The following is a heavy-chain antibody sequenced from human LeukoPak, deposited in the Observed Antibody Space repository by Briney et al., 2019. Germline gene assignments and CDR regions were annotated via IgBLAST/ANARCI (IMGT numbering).Heavy chain of an antibody. CDR2: INPNSGGT. V-gene: IGHV1-2*04. CDR1: GYTFTGYY. Sequence: ASVKVSCKASGYTFTGYYMHWVRQAPGQGLEWMGWINPNSGGTNYAQKFQGWVTRTRDTSISTAYMELSRLRSDDTAVYYCARTKMTTVTTFAFDIWGQGTMVTVSS. D-gene: IGHD4-17*01. J-gene: IGHJ3*02. CDR3: ARTKMTTVTTFAFDI.